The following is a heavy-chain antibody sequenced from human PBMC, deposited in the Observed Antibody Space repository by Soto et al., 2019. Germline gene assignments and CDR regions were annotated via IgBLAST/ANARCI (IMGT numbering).Heavy chain of an antibody. CDR3: ARGFYGSGGPDL. V-gene: IGHV4-31*03. CDR1: HGSFNSGGFY. Sequence: QVQLQESGPRLVRPSQTLSLTCTISHGSFNSGGFYWGWIRQSPGRGLEWIGHIYNTVTSRYSLPIRSRLTMSIDTSANHFSMSLSSVTAADTAIYYCARGFYGSGGPDLWGPVALVTVSS. J-gene: IGHJ5*02. CDR2: IYNTVTS. D-gene: IGHD3-10*01.